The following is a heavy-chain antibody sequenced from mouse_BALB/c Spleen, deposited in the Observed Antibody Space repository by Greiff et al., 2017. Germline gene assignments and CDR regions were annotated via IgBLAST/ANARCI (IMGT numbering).Heavy chain of an antibody. CDR2: ISYSGST. CDR3: ARKIEYDGTLHYYAMDY. CDR1: GYSITSYYA. D-gene: IGHD1-1*01. V-gene: IGHV3-2*02. J-gene: IGHJ4*01. Sequence: EVQLKESGPGLVKPSQSLSLTCTVTGYSITSYYAWNWIRQFPGNKLEWMGYISYSGSTSYNPSLKSRNSITRDTSKNQFFLQLNSVTTEDTATYYCARKIEYDGTLHYYAMDYWGQGTSVTVSA.